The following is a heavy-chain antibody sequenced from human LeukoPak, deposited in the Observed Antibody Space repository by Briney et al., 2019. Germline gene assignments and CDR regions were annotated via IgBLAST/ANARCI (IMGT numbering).Heavy chain of an antibody. J-gene: IGHJ3*02. Sequence: SETLSLTCTVSGGSISSGGYYWSWIRQHPGKGLEWIGYIYYSGSTYYNPSLKSRVTTSVDTSKNQFSLKLSSVTAADTAVYYCARDLDYGGNFYAFDIWGQGTMVTVSS. V-gene: IGHV4-31*03. CDR1: GGSISSGGYY. D-gene: IGHD4-23*01. CDR2: IYYSGST. CDR3: ARDLDYGGNFYAFDI.